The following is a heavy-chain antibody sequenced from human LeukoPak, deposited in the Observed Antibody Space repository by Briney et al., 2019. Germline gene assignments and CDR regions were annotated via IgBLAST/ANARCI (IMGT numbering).Heavy chain of an antibody. D-gene: IGHD2-2*01. Sequence: PGGSLRLSCAASGFTFDDYGMSWVRQAPGKGLEWVSGINWNGGSTGYADSVKGRFTISRDNAKDSLYLQMNSLGAEDTALYYCARASSNAYCSSTSCYFFDYWGQGTLVTVSS. CDR2: INWNGGST. J-gene: IGHJ4*02. V-gene: IGHV3-20*04. CDR1: GFTFDDYG. CDR3: ARASSNAYCSSTSCYFFDY.